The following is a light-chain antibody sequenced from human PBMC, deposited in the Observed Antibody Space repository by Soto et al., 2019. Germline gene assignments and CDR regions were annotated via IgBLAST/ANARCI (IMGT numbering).Light chain of an antibody. Sequence: DIQMTQSPSTLSASVGDRVIVTCRASQSISSWLAWYQQKPGKAPKLLIHDASSLQSGVPSRFSGSGSGTEFTLTISSLQPDDFATYYCQQYNSYSRTFGQGTKV. CDR3: QQYNSYSRT. V-gene: IGKV1-5*01. CDR2: DAS. J-gene: IGKJ1*01. CDR1: QSISSW.